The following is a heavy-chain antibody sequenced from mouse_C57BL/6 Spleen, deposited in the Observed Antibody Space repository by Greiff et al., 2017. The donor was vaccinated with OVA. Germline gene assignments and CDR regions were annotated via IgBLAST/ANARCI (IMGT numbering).Heavy chain of an antibody. J-gene: IGHJ1*03. Sequence: EVQLVESGGGLVQSGRSLRLSCATSGFTFSDFYMEWVRQAPGKGLEWIAASRNKANDYTTEYSASVKGRFIVSRDTSQSILYLQMNALRAEDTAIYYCARDAPYYGSSRGYFDVWGTGTTVTVSS. CDR1: GFTFSDFY. V-gene: IGHV7-1*01. CDR3: ARDAPYYGSSRGYFDV. D-gene: IGHD1-1*01. CDR2: SRNKANDYTT.